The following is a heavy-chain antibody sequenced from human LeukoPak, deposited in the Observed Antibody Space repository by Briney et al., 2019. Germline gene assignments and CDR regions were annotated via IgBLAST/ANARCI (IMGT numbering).Heavy chain of an antibody. CDR2: INPSGGST. D-gene: IGHD3-9*01. CDR1: GYTFTSYY. J-gene: IGHJ4*02. V-gene: IGHV1-46*01. Sequence: ASVKVSCKASGYTFTSYYMHWVRQAPGQGLEWMGIINPSGGSTSYAQKFQGRVTMTRDMSTSTVYMELSSLRSEDTAVYYCARDSSRRYYDILTGYPPSFDCWGQGTLVTVSS. CDR3: ARDSSRRYYDILTGYPPSFDC.